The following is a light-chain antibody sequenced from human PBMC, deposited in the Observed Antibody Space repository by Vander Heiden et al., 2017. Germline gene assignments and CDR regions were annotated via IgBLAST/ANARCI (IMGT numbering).Light chain of an antibody. CDR2: AAS. CDR1: QSISSY. Sequence: DIQMTQSPSSLSASVGDRVTITCRASQSISSYLNWYQQKPGEAPKLLIYAASNLQSGVPSRFSGSGSGTDFTLTISSLLPEDFATYYCQQSYSTPLTFGGGTKVEIK. V-gene: IGKV1-39*01. CDR3: QQSYSTPLT. J-gene: IGKJ4*01.